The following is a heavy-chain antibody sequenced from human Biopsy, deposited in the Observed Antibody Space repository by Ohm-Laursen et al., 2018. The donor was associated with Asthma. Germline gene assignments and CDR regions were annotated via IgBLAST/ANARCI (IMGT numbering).Heavy chain of an antibody. Sequence: RSLRLSCAASGFTFDDYAMHWVRQAPGKGLEWVSGIIWNSGSIGYADSVKGRFTISRDNAKNSLYLQMNSLRAEDTALYYCAKREWELLEANFDYWGQGTMVTVSS. CDR1: GFTFDDYA. CDR2: IIWNSGSI. CDR3: AKREWELLEANFDY. V-gene: IGHV3-9*01. D-gene: IGHD1-26*01. J-gene: IGHJ4*02.